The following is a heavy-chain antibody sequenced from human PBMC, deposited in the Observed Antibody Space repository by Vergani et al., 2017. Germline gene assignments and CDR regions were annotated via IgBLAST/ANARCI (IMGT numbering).Heavy chain of an antibody. CDR1: GGSISSGGYY. CDR2: IYYSGST. Sequence: QVQLQESGPGLVKPSQTLSLTCTVSGGSISSGGYYWSWLRQHPGKGLEWIGYIYYSGSTYYNPSLKSRVTISVDTSKNQFSLKLSSVTAADTAVYYCARDASSTAITKYYYYYMDVWGKGTTVTVSS. J-gene: IGHJ6*03. V-gene: IGHV4-31*03. D-gene: IGHD2-21*02. CDR3: ARDASSTAITKYYYYYMDV.